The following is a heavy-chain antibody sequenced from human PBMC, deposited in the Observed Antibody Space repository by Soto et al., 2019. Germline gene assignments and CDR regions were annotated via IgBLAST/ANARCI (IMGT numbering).Heavy chain of an antibody. D-gene: IGHD2-15*01. CDR2: INHSGIT. V-gene: IGHV4-34*01. J-gene: IGHJ4*02. CDR1: DESFSDYY. CDR3: GRAGGKSYRADY. Sequence: HVDLQQWGAGLLKPSETLSLTCAVYDESFSDYYWGWIRQPPGKGLEWIGEINHSGITNYSPSLMSRVSISVDTSTNQVSLRLRSVTAADTAVYYCGRAGGKSYRADYWGQGTLVAVSS.